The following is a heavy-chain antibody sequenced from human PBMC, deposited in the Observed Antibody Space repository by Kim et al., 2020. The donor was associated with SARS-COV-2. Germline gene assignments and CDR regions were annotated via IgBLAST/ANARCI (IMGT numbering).Heavy chain of an antibody. Sequence: GGSLRLSCAVSGFTLSNAWMKWVRQAPGKGLEWIGRIKAKSDGGTTDYAASVKGRFIISRDDSESTLYLQMNSLKSEETAVYYCAAYRSGMVRGDIQRFDYWGQGTLVTVSS. CDR2: IKAKSDGGTT. D-gene: IGHD3-10*01. J-gene: IGHJ4*02. CDR3: AAYRSGMVRGDIQRFDY. CDR1: GFTLSNAW. V-gene: IGHV3-15*01.